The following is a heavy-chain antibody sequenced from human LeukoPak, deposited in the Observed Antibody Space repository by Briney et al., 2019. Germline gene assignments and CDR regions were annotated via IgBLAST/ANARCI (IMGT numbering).Heavy chain of an antibody. J-gene: IGHJ6*02. Sequence: GGSLRLSCAASGFTFSTSAMNWVRQAPGKGLEWVSVIGGSGDTTYYADSVRGRFTISRDNFKNTLYLQMNSVTAEDTAIYYCAKGKSLPHYYYCGMDVWGRGTTVTAS. CDR3: AKGKSLPHYYYCGMDV. CDR2: IGGSGDTT. CDR1: GFTFSTSA. V-gene: IGHV3-23*01.